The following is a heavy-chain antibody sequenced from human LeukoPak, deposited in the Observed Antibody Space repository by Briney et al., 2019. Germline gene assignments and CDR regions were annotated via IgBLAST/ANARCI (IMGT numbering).Heavy chain of an antibody. J-gene: IGHJ4*02. CDR1: RYTFTRYN. Sequence: ASVKVSCKASRYTFTRYNIYWVRETAGQGLERMGWMNPNTGRTGFAQKLQGRLTMTRDTSISTAYMELSSLRSEDTAVYYCARLSQTPDYYSNGGYYCLGYWGQGTPVTVSS. CDR3: ARLSQTPDYYSNGGYYCLGY. D-gene: IGHD3-22*01. CDR2: MNPNTGRT. V-gene: IGHV1-8*01.